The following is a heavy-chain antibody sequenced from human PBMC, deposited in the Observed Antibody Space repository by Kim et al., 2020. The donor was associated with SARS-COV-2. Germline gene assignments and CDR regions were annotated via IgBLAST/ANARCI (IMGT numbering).Heavy chain of an antibody. CDR3: AFLTIFGVAPGDY. J-gene: IGHJ4*02. CDR1: GFTFSSYA. Sequence: GGSLRLSCAASGFTFSSYAMHWVRQAPGKGLEWVAVISYDGSNKYYADSVKGRFTISRDNSKNTLYLQMNSLRAEDTAVYYCAFLTIFGVAPGDYWGQGTLVTVSS. CDR2: ISYDGSNK. D-gene: IGHD3-3*01. V-gene: IGHV3-30-3*01.